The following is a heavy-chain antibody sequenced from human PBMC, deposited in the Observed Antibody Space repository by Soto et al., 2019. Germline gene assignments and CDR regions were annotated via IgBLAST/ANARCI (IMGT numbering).Heavy chain of an antibody. V-gene: IGHV1-3*01. CDR1: GYTFTSYA. CDR2: INAGNGNT. J-gene: IGHJ4*02. CDR3: ARANHDFWSGYYDY. D-gene: IGHD3-3*01. Sequence: GASVKVSCKASGYTFTSYAMHWVRQAPGQRLEWMGWINAGNGNTKYSQKFQGRVTITRDTSANTAYMELSSLRSEDTAVYYCARANHDFWSGYYDYWGQGTLVTVSS.